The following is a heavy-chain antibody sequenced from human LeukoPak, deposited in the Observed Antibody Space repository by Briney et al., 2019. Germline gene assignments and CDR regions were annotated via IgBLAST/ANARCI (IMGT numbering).Heavy chain of an antibody. CDR1: GGTFSSYA. D-gene: IGHD1-26*01. V-gene: IGHV1-69*06. CDR3: ARIVGSTGGES. CDR2: IIAIFGTT. Sequence: ASVKVSCKASGGTFSSYAISWVRQAPGQGLEWMGGIIAIFGTTNYAQKFQDRVTITADKSTRTTYMELKSLRSEDTAVYYCARIVGSTGGESWGQGTMVTVSS. J-gene: IGHJ3*01.